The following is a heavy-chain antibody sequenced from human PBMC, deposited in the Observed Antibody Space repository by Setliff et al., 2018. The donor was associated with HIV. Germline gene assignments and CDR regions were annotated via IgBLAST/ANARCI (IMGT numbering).Heavy chain of an antibody. CDR2: INHSGST. CDR1: GGSFSGFY. J-gene: IGHJ4*02. CDR3: ARGPPGSSIGCYVGY. Sequence: SETLSLTCAVYGGSFSGFYWNWILQPPGKGLEWIGEINHSGSTNYNPSLKSRVTISVDTSKNQFSLRLSSVIAAYTAVYYCARGPPGSSIGCYVGYWGQGTLVTVS. D-gene: IGHD6-19*01. V-gene: IGHV4-34*01.